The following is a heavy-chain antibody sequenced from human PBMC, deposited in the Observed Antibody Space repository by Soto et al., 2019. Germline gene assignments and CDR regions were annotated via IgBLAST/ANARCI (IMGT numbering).Heavy chain of an antibody. V-gene: IGHV3-7*01. CDR1: GFTLSSYW. J-gene: IGHJ4*02. Sequence: EVQLVESGGGLVQPGGSLRLSCAASGFTLSSYWMSWVRQAPGKGLEWVANIKQDGSEKYYVDSVKGRFTISRDNAKNSLYLQMNSLRAEDTAVYYCARLVGFLEPNWGQGTLVTVSS. D-gene: IGHD3-3*02. CDR3: ARLVGFLEPN. CDR2: IKQDGSEK.